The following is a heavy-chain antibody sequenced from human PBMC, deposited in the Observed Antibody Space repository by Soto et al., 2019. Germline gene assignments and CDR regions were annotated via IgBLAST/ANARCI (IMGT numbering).Heavy chain of an antibody. CDR2: FSVVGGST. CDR3: AKRQRGYYGGNSYYYYGMDV. V-gene: IGHV3-23*01. Sequence: GGSLRLSCGALGSTFSSYALSWVPRAPGKGLEWGSAFSVVGGSTYYADSVKGRFTISRDNSKNTLYLQMTSLRPEDTAVYYCAKRQRGYYGGNSYYYYGMDVWGQGTTVTVSS. J-gene: IGHJ6*02. CDR1: GSTFSSYA. D-gene: IGHD4-17*01.